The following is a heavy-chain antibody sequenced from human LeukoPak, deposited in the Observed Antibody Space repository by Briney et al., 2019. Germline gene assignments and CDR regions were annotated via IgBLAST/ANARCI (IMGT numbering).Heavy chain of an antibody. CDR3: ARHPSRYYCSSTSCYYFDY. J-gene: IGHJ4*02. Sequence: PSETLSLTCTVSGGSISSSGYYWGWIRQPPGKGLEWIGSINYGGSTYYNPSLKSRVTISVDTSKNQFSLKLSSVTAADTAVYYCARHPSRYYCSSTSCYYFDYWGQGTLVTVSS. D-gene: IGHD2-2*01. V-gene: IGHV4-39*01. CDR1: GGSISSSGYY. CDR2: INYGGST.